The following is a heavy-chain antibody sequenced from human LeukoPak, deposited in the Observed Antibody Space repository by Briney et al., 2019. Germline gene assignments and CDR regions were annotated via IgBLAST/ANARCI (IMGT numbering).Heavy chain of an antibody. CDR3: AKDRYSGYDRVTFDI. J-gene: IGHJ3*02. CDR2: ISYDGSHK. CDR1: GFTFSSNG. V-gene: IGHV3-30*18. D-gene: IGHD5-12*01. Sequence: PGGSLRLSCAASGFTFSSNGMHWVRQAPGKGLEWVAVISYDGSHKYYADSVKGRFTISRDNSKNTLYLQMNSLRAEDKAVYYCAKDRYSGYDRVTFDIWGQGTMVTVSS.